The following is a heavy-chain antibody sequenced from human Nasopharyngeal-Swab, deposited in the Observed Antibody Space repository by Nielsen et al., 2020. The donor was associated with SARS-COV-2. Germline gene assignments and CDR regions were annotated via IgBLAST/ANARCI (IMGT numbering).Heavy chain of an antibody. V-gene: IGHV5-51*01. CDR2: IYPGDSDT. CDR3: ARRGRYCSSTSCYAEHFDY. Sequence: GREPGKRLVWMGIIYPGDSDTRYSPSFQGQVTISADKSISTAYLQWSSLKASDTAMYYCARRGRYCSSTSCYAEHFDYWGQGTLVTVSS. J-gene: IGHJ4*02. D-gene: IGHD2-2*01.